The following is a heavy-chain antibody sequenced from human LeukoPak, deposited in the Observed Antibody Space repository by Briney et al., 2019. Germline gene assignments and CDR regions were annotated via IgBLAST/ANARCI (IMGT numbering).Heavy chain of an antibody. CDR1: GGSISSGDYY. V-gene: IGHV4-30-4*08. J-gene: IGHJ5*02. D-gene: IGHD2-15*01. CDR2: IYYSGST. CDR3: ARDIPGPYCSGGSCRPAPNWFDP. Sequence: SQTLSLTCTVSGGSISSGDYYWSWIRQPPGKGLEWIGYIYYSGSTYYNPSLKSRVTISVDTSKNQFSLKLSSVTAADTAVYYCARDIPGPYCSGGSCRPAPNWFDPWGQGTLVTVSS.